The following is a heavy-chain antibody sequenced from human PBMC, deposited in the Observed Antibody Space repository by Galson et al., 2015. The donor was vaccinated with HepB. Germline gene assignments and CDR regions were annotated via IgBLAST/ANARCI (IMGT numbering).Heavy chain of an antibody. Sequence: SLRLSCAASGFTFSSYSMNWVRQAPGKGLEWVSSISSSSSYIYYADSVKGRFTISRDNAKNSLYLQMNSLRAEDTAVYYCAREPITMVRGVIEAWFDPWGQGTLVTVSS. CDR2: ISSSSSYI. V-gene: IGHV3-21*01. D-gene: IGHD3-10*01. J-gene: IGHJ5*02. CDR1: GFTFSSYS. CDR3: AREPITMVRGVIEAWFDP.